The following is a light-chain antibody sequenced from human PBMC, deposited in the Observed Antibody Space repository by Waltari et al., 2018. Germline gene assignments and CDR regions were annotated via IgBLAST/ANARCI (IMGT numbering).Light chain of an antibody. Sequence: EIVMTQSPATLSVSPEERATLSCRASQSIRTNLVWYQQKPGQDPRLLIYGASTRATGIPARFSGSGSGTEFTLTISSLQSEDFALYYCQQYNDWPPLTFGGGTKVEIK. CDR3: QQYNDWPPLT. CDR1: QSIRTN. V-gene: IGKV3-15*01. J-gene: IGKJ4*01. CDR2: GAS.